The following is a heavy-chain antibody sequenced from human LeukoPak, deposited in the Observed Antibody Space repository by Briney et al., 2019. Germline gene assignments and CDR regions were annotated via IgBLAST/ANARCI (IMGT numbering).Heavy chain of an antibody. CDR2: IGRSISYI. V-gene: IGHV3-21*01. Sequence: PGGSLRLSCAASGFTFSSYSMKWVRQAPGKGLEWVSFIGRSISYISYADSVKGRFTISRDNAKNSLYLQINSLRAEDTAVYYCAREGYYSGMDVWGQGTTVTVSS. CDR3: AREGYYSGMDV. D-gene: IGHD3-3*01. CDR1: GFTFSSYS. J-gene: IGHJ6*02.